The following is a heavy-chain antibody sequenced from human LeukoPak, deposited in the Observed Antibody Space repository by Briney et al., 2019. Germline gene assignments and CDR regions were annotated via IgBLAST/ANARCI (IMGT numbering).Heavy chain of an antibody. V-gene: IGHV4-4*07. J-gene: IGHJ6*03. Sequence: SETLSLTCTVSGGSLNRFYWAWIRQPAGRGLEWIGRIHSGGTTNYNPSLESRLTFSLDTSQNHFSLKLNSVTAADTAVYYCARDSPDGYTSGHYFYYLDVWGKGTTVTDSS. CDR1: GGSLNRFY. CDR2: IHSGGTT. D-gene: IGHD5-18*01. CDR3: ARDSPDGYTSGHYFYYLDV.